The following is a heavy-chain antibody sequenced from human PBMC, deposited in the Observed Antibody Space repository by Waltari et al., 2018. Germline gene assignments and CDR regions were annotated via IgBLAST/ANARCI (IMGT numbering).Heavy chain of an antibody. V-gene: IGHV1-8*01. J-gene: IGHJ4*02. CDR3: VRVPSLFCGTPNCQPGLIDS. D-gene: IGHD2-21*01. CDR2: ASPVSGNT. CDR1: LSDFPTFD. Sequence: QVHLVQSGAEVKNPGASVRVSCKYPLSDFPTFDVNWVRQAAGQGLEWMGWASPVSGNTGYAQKFLGRVSMTWDTSKNTAYLDVFSLTFDDTAVYYCVRVPSLFCGTPNCQPGLIDSWGQGTLVIVSS.